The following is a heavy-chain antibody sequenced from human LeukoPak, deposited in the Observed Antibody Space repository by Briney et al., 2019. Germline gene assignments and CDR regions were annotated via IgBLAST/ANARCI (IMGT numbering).Heavy chain of an antibody. J-gene: IGHJ4*02. CDR3: AKSLPYAVYSSGDCPYYFEY. CDR2: IRGNAAQT. Sequence: PGGSLRLSCAASGFTFGHYGMAWAPQAPGKGLEWGSAIRGNAAQTFYADSVRGRFTISRDNSKNTLYLEMNSLRAEDSAVYYCAKSLPYAVYSSGDCPYYFEYWGQGAQVTVSS. CDR1: GFTFGHYG. D-gene: IGHD2-21*02. V-gene: IGHV3-23*01.